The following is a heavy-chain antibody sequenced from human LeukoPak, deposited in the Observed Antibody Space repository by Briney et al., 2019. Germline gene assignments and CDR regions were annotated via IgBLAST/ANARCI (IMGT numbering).Heavy chain of an antibody. CDR2: IYYSGRT. V-gene: IGHV4-39*01. CDR1: GGSISNYY. CDR3: ARGVTMIVVVIHDWYFDL. D-gene: IGHD3-22*01. Sequence: SETLSLTCTVSGGSISNYYWGWIRQPPGKGLEWIGSIYYSGRTHYNPSLKSRVTISVDTSKNQFSLKLSSVTAADTAVYYCARGVTMIVVVIHDWYFDLWGRGTLVTVSS. J-gene: IGHJ2*01.